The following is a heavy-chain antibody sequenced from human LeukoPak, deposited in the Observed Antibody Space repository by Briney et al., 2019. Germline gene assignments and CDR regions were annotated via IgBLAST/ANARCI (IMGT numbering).Heavy chain of an antibody. V-gene: IGHV1-69*04. CDR3: AETYYYDSSGPTGAFDI. D-gene: IGHD3-22*01. CDR1: GGTVSSYA. J-gene: IGHJ3*02. Sequence: SVKVSCKASGGTVSSYAISWLRQAPGQPLEWRGRIIPIFGIANYAQKFQGRVTITADKSTSTAYMELSSLRSEDTAVCYCAETYYYDSSGPTGAFDIWGQGTMVTVSS. CDR2: IIPIFGIA.